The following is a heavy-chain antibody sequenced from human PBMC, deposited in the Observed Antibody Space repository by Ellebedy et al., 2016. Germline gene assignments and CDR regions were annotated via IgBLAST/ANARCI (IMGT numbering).Heavy chain of an antibody. D-gene: IGHD1-26*01. V-gene: IGHV4-61*01. CDR2: IYNSGST. J-gene: IGHJ4*02. Sequence: SETLSLXXTVSGGSVSSGNDCWSWIRQPPGRGLEWIGYIYNSGSTNYNASLRSRVSISIDTSKNQFSLKLTSVSAADTAVYYCASIVGARPPGTWGQGTLVTVSS. CDR1: GGSVSSGNDC. CDR3: ASIVGARPPGT.